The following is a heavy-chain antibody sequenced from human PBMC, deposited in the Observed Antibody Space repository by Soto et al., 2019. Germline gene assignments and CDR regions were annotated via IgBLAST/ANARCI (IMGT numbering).Heavy chain of an antibody. D-gene: IGHD3-3*01. J-gene: IGHJ6*02. V-gene: IGHV3-30-3*01. Sequence: QVQLVESGGGVVQPGRSLRLSCAASGFTFSSYAMHWVRQAPGKGLEWVAVISYDGINKNYADSVKGRFTISRDNSKNKLYLQMNSLRAEDTAVYYCTRGGDFWMCSPPYYYYVMDVWGQGATGTVSS. CDR1: GFTFSSYA. CDR2: ISYDGINK. CDR3: TRGGDFWMCSPPYYYYVMDV.